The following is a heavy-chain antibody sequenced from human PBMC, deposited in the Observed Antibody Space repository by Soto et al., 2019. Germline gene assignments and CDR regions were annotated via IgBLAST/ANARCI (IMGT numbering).Heavy chain of an antibody. CDR1: GFTFSSYW. J-gene: IGHJ6*02. Sequence: VQLVESGGGLVQPGGSLRLSFAASGFTFSSYWMSWVRQAPGKGLEWVANIKQDGSEKYYADSVKGRFTISRDNSKNTLYLQMNSLRAEDTAVYYCARDRWSYYDSSYYYFGMDVWGQGTTVTVSS. CDR3: ARDRWSYYDSSYYYFGMDV. D-gene: IGHD3-22*01. V-gene: IGHV3-7*01. CDR2: IKQDGSEK.